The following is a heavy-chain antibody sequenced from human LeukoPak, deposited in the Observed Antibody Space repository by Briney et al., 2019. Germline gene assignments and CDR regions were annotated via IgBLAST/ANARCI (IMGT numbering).Heavy chain of an antibody. V-gene: IGHV3-74*01. CDR2: INSDGSST. J-gene: IGHJ6*03. CDR3: ARQDGQQLAYYYYYYMDV. D-gene: IGHD6-13*01. Sequence: GGSLRLSCAASGFTFDDYAMHWVRQAPGKGLVWVSRINSDGSSTSYADSVKGRFTISRDNAKNTLYLQMNSLRAEDTAVYYCARQDGQQLAYYYYYYMDVWGKGTTVTISS. CDR1: GFTFDDYA.